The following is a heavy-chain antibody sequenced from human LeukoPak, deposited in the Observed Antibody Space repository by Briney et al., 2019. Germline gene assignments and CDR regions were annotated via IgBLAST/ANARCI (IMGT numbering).Heavy chain of an antibody. Sequence: ASVKVSCKASGYTFTGYYMHWVRQAPGQGLEWMGWINPNSGGTNYAQKFQGRVTMTRDTSISTAYMELSSLRSEDTAVYYCARAFDHYVWGSYRSGDYWGQGTLVTVSS. CDR1: GYTFTGYY. V-gene: IGHV1-2*02. J-gene: IGHJ4*02. CDR2: INPNSGGT. D-gene: IGHD3-16*02. CDR3: ARAFDHYVWGSYRSGDY.